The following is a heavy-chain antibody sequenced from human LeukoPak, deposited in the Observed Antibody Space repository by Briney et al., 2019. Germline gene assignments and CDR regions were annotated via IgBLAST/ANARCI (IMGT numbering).Heavy chain of an antibody. D-gene: IGHD2-2*02. CDR2: ISSSSSYI. J-gene: IGHJ6*02. CDR1: GFTFSSYS. Sequence: GGSLRLSCAASGFTFSSYSMNWVRQAPGKGLEWVSSISSSSSYIYYADSVKGRFTISRDNAKNSLYLQMNSLRAEDTAVYYCARDGHIVVVPAAISCYYYGMDVWGQGTTVTVSS. CDR3: ARDGHIVVVPAAISCYYYGMDV. V-gene: IGHV3-21*01.